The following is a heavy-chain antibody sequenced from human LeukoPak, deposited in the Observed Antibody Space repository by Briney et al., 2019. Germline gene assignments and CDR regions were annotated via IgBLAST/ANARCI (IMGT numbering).Heavy chain of an antibody. Sequence: GGSLRLSCAASGFTFRNYWMSWVRQAPGKSLEWVANMNHDGSDKYYVRSVKGRFTISRDNAKNSLFLQLNSLRVEDTAVYYCGRVRIMGDGPGSWGQGTLVTVSS. CDR3: GRVRIMGDGPGS. CDR1: GFTFRNYW. J-gene: IGHJ5*02. V-gene: IGHV3-7*01. D-gene: IGHD3-16*01. CDR2: MNHDGSDK.